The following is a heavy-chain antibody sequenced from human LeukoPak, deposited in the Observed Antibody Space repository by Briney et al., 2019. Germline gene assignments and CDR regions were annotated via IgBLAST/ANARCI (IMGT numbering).Heavy chain of an antibody. CDR2: IYYSGST. CDR1: GGSISSGDYY. V-gene: IGHV4-30-4*01. CDR3: ARGTGTPWFDY. J-gene: IGHJ4*02. D-gene: IGHD1-1*01. Sequence: SETLSLTCTVSGGSISSGDYYWSWIRQPPGKGLEWIGYIYYSGSTHYNPSLKSRVTISVDTSKNQFSLKLSSVTAADTAVYYCARGTGTPWFDYWGQGTLVTVSS.